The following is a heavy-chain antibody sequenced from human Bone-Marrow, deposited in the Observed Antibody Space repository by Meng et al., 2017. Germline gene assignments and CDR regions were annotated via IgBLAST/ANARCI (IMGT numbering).Heavy chain of an antibody. D-gene: IGHD4-23*01. J-gene: IGHJ4*02. CDR2: IIPIFGTA. Sequence: SVKVSCKASGGTFISYAISWVRQAPGQGLEWMGGIIPIFGTANYAQKFQGRVTITTDESTSPTYMELSRLRSEDTAVYYCVAQTTVVKEYYFDYWGQGTLVTVSS. V-gene: IGHV1-69*05. CDR3: VAQTTVVKEYYFDY. CDR1: GGTFISYA.